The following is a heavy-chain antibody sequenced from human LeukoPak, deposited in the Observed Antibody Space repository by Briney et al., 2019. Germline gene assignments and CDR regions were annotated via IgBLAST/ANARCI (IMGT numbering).Heavy chain of an antibody. CDR1: GFTFSSYA. CDR3: AKFLPTHIVVANYYFDY. V-gene: IGHV3-23*01. D-gene: IGHD2-21*01. Sequence: GGSLRLSCAASGFTFSSYAMSWVRQAPGKGLEWVSAISGSGGSTYYADSAKGRFTISRDNSKNTLYLQINSLRAEDTAVYYCAKFLPTHIVVANYYFDYWGPGTLVTVSS. CDR2: ISGSGGST. J-gene: IGHJ4*02.